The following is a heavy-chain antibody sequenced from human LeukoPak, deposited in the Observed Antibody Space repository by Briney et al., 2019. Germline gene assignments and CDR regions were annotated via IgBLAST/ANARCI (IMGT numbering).Heavy chain of an antibody. D-gene: IGHD3-3*01. CDR3: ARGQDFWSGYLVY. J-gene: IGHJ4*02. V-gene: IGHV3-7*01. CDR2: IKQDGSEK. Sequence: QSGGSLRLSCAASGFTFSSYWMSWVRQAPGKGLEWVANIKQDGSEKYYVDSVKGRFTISRDNAKNSLYLQMNSLRAEDTAVYYCARGQDFWSGYLVYWGQGTLVTVSS. CDR1: GFTFSSYW.